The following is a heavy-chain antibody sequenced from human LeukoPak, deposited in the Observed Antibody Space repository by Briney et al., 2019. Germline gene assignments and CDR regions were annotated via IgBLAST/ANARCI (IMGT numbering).Heavy chain of an antibody. Sequence: GGSLRLSSAAPGFTFSSYSMTWVCQATGKGLEWVSSISSSSSYIYYADSVKGRFTISRDNDKNSLYLQMNDLRAEDTAVYYCARASSGWYGSFDYWGQGTLVTVSS. CDR2: ISSSSSYI. J-gene: IGHJ4*02. D-gene: IGHD6-19*01. V-gene: IGHV3-21*01. CDR3: ARASSGWYGSFDY. CDR1: GFTFSSYS.